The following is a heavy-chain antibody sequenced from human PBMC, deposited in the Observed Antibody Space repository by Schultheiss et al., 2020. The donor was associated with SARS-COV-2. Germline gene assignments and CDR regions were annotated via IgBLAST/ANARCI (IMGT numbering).Heavy chain of an antibody. Sequence: SETLSLTCTVSGGSISSSSYYWGWIRQPPGKGLEWIGSIYYSGSTYYNPSLKSRVTISVDTSKNQFSLKLSSVTAADTAVYYCARDTIDRYDFWSGYATGYMDVWGKGTTVTVSS. CDR3: ARDTIDRYDFWSGYATGYMDV. D-gene: IGHD3-3*01. CDR1: GGSISSSSYY. J-gene: IGHJ6*03. V-gene: IGHV4-39*07. CDR2: IYYSGST.